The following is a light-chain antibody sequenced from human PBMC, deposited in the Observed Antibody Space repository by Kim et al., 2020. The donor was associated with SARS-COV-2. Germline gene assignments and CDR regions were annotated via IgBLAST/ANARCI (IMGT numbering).Light chain of an antibody. V-gene: IGKV1-39*01. CDR3: QQSYSTLRRS. J-gene: IGKJ2*03. CDR2: AAS. CDR1: QSISSY. Sequence: DIPMTQSPSSLSASVGDRVTITCRASQSISSYLNWYQQKPGKAPKLLIYAASSLQSGVPSRFSGSGSGTDFTLTISSLQPEDFATYYCQQSYSTLRRSFGQGTKLEI.